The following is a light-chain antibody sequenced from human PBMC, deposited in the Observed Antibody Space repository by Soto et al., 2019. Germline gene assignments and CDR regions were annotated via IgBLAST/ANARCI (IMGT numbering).Light chain of an antibody. Sequence: DVVMTQSPLSLPVTLGQPASISCRSSQSIVHSDGNTYLNWFQQRPGQPPRLLIHTASSRATGIPARFSGSGSRTDFTLTISSLEPEDIAVYYCQERGRWPRATFGGGTKVDIK. CDR2: TAS. V-gene: IGKV2-30*02. CDR1: QSIVHSDGNTY. CDR3: QERGRWPRAT. J-gene: IGKJ4*01.